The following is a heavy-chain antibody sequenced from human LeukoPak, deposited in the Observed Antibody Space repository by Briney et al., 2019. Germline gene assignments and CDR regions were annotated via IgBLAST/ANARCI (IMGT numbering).Heavy chain of an antibody. V-gene: IGHV3-23*01. CDR3: AREGKPEYSSSSYAFDI. J-gene: IGHJ3*02. CDR1: GFTFSNHG. Sequence: PGGSLRLSCAASGFTFSNHGMNWVRQAPGKGLEWVSGISPSGDITYYADSVKGRFTISRDNSKNTLYLEVISLTAEDTAVYYCAREGKPEYSSSSYAFDIWGQGTMVTVSS. CDR2: ISPSGDIT. D-gene: IGHD6-6*01.